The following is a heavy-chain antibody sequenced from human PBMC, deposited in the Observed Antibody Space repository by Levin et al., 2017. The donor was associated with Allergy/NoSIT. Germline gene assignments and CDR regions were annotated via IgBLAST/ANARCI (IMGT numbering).Heavy chain of an antibody. CDR3: AREALRGGGSWYAFDI. D-gene: IGHD2-15*01. V-gene: IGHV1-69*01. Sequence: GGSLRLSCKASGGTFSSYAISWVRQAPGQGLEWMGGIIPIFGTANYAQKFQGRVTITADESTSTAYMELSSLRSEDTAVYYCAREALRGGGSWYAFDIWGQGTMVTVSS. J-gene: IGHJ3*02. CDR1: GGTFSSYA. CDR2: IIPIFGTA.